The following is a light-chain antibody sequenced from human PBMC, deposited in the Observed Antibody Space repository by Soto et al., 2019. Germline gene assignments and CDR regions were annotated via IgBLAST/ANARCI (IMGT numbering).Light chain of an antibody. CDR1: SSNIGNNY. Sequence: QSVLTQSPSVSAAPGQKVTISCSGSSSNIGNNYVSWYQQLPGTAPKLLIYDNNKRPSGIPDRFSGSKSGTSGTLDITGLQTGDEADYYCATWDSSLPGEVFGGGTKLPS. CDR2: DNN. CDR3: ATWDSSLPGEV. V-gene: IGLV1-51*01. J-gene: IGLJ2*01.